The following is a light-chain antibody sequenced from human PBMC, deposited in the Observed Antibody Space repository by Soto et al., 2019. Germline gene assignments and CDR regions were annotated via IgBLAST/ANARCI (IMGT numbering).Light chain of an antibody. CDR3: SSFTGSFTHV. J-gene: IGLJ1*01. V-gene: IGLV2-14*03. CDR1: SGDIGGYNY. CDR2: DVA. Sequence: QSALTQPAYVSGSPRQSITISCAGTSGDIGGYNYDSWYQQHPGKAPKLIIFDVADRPSGVSDRFSGSKSGNTASLTISGLRPGDEADYYCSSFTGSFTHVFGTGTKVTVL.